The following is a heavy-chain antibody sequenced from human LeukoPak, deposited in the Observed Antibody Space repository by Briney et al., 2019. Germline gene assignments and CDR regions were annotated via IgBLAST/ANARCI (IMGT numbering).Heavy chain of an antibody. Sequence: PSETLSFTCTVSGYSISSGFYWGWIRQSPGKGLDWIGSIHYSKMTFYNPSLKSRVTMSLDTSKNRFSLNLSSVTAADTAVYYCARAVGTTTGLFDYWGQGALVTVSS. J-gene: IGHJ4*02. V-gene: IGHV4-38-2*02. CDR3: ARAVGTTTGLFDY. D-gene: IGHD1-26*01. CDR1: GYSISSGFY. CDR2: IHYSKMT.